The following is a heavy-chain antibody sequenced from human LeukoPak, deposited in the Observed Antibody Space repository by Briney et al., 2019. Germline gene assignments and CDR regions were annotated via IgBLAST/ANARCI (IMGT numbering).Heavy chain of an antibody. D-gene: IGHD2-2*01. J-gene: IGHJ6*02. CDR2: IIPIFGTA. Sequence: GASVKVSCKASGGTFSSYAISWVRQAPGQGLEWMGGIIPIFGTANYAQKFQGRVTITADESTSTAYMELSSLRSEDTAVYYCARGCSSTSCYAFYGMDVWGQGTTVTVSS. V-gene: IGHV1-69*01. CDR1: GGTFSSYA. CDR3: ARGCSSTSCYAFYGMDV.